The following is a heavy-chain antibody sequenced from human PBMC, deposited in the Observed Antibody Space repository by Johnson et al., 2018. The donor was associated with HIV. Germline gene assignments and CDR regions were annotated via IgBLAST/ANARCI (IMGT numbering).Heavy chain of an antibody. D-gene: IGHD2-8*02. V-gene: IGHV3-66*01. CDR2: IYSGGRT. CDR3: ARDGEYCTGGICYSNVFDI. J-gene: IGHJ3*02. CDR1: GFTFSSYG. Sequence: VQLVESGGGVVQPGRSLRLSCAASGFTFSSYGMHWVRQAPGKGLEWVSVIYSGGRTYYADSVKGRFTISRDNSKNTLYLQMNSLRAEDTAVYYCARDGEYCTGGICYSNVFDIWGQGTMVIVSS.